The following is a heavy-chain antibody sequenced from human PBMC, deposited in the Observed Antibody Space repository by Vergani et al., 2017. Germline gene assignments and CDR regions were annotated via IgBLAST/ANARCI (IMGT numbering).Heavy chain of an antibody. CDR1: GGSFSTYY. D-gene: IGHD6-6*01. CDR3: ARGPKTRYSSSSPYYYYMDV. Sequence: QVHLQQWGAGLLKPSETLSLTCAVSGGSFSTYYWSWIRQPPGKGLEWIGEINHSGSTNYNPFLKSRVTISVDTSKNQFSLKLSSVTAADTAVYYCARGPKTRYSSSSPYYYYMDVWGKGTTVTVSS. CDR2: INHSGST. V-gene: IGHV4-34*01. J-gene: IGHJ6*03.